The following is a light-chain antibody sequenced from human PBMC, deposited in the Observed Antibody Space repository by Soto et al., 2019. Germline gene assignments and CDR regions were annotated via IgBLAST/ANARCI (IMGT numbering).Light chain of an antibody. CDR3: ASYAGNNVI. J-gene: IGLJ2*01. CDR1: SSDVGGYNN. V-gene: IGLV2-8*01. CDR2: EVT. Sequence: QSALTQPPSASGSPGQSVAISYTGTSSDVGGYNNVSWFQQHPGKAPKLMIYEVTKRPSGVPDRFSGSKSGNTASLTVSGLQAEDEADYYCASYAGNNVIFGGGTKLTVL.